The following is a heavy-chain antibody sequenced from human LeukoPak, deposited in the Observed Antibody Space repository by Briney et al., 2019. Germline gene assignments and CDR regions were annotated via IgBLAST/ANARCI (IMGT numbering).Heavy chain of an antibody. J-gene: IGHJ4*02. CDR3: ARAWAAAALDH. Sequence: GGSLRLSCAVSGLAVNSNYMTWVRQAPGKGLEWVSVIYSGGSTYYADSVKGRFTISRDNSKNTFYLQMNSLRAEDTAVYYCARAWAAAALDHWGQGTLVTVSS. V-gene: IGHV3-66*01. CDR1: GLAVNSNY. D-gene: IGHD6-13*01. CDR2: IYSGGST.